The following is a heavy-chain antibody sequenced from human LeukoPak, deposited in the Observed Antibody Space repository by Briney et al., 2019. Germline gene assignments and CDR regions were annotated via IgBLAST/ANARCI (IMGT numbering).Heavy chain of an antibody. Sequence: PGRSLRLSCAASGFTFSTYAMHWVRQAPGKGLEWVAVISYDGSNTYYADSVKGRFAISRDNSKNTLYLQMNSLRAEDTAVYYCARDRNYCSSDRCYDVFDIWGQGTMVTVSS. CDR2: ISYDGSNT. CDR3: ARDRNYCSSDRCYDVFDI. D-gene: IGHD6-19*01. J-gene: IGHJ3*02. CDR1: GFTFSTYA. V-gene: IGHV3-30*09.